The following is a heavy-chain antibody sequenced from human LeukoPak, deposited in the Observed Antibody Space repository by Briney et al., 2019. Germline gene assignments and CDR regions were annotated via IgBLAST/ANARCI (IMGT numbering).Heavy chain of an antibody. CDR1: GHSFTSHW. V-gene: IGHV5-51*01. D-gene: IGHD3-10*01. CDR3: ARRPRFGSGSYLYYFDY. J-gene: IGHJ4*02. CDR2: ISPGDSDT. Sequence: GESLKISCKGSGHSFTSHWIGWVRQMPGKGLEWMGIISPGDSDTRYSPSFQGQVTISADKSISTAYLQWSSLRASDTAMYYCARRPRFGSGSYLYYFDYWGQGTLVTVSS.